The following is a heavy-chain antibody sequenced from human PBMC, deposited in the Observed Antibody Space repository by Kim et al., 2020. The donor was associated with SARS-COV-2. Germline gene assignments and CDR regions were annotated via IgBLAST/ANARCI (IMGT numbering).Heavy chain of an antibody. Sequence: SETLSLTCNVSGYSISSGYYWCWSQQPPGKGLELSGSFYHGGSTYYNPSLNSRITISVDTTKNQFLLKLSSVAAADTAFYYWAKEGSGFLRFSWYFDLWG. J-gene: IGHJ2*01. V-gene: IGHV4-38-2*02. CDR1: GYSISSGYY. D-gene: IGHD5-12*01. CDR3: AKEGSGFLRFSWYFDL. CDR2: FYHGGST.